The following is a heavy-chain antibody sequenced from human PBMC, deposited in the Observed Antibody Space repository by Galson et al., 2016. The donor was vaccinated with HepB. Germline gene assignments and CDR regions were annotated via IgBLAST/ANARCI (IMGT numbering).Heavy chain of an antibody. J-gene: IGHJ5*02. V-gene: IGHV4-59*01. CDR1: GGSMSTYY. D-gene: IGHD5-18*01. CDR3: ARDLTMVTTGWFDP. CDR2: IYYSGST. Sequence: SETLSLTCTVSGGSMSTYYWSWIRQPPGKGLEWIGYIYYSGSTNYSPSRKSRVTISVDTSKNQFSLKLSSVTAADTAVYYCARDLTMVTTGWFDPWGQGTLVTVSS.